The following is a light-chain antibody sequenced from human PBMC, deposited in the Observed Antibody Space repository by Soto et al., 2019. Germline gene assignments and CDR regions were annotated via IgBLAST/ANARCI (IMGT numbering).Light chain of an antibody. CDR3: SSCTTSNTLV. Sequence: LTQPASVSGSPGQSITISCTGTSSDVGAYNYVSWYQQHPGKAPKLMIYEVSYRPSGVSNRFSGSKSGNTASLTISGLQAEDEADYYCSSCTTSNTLVFGTGTKVTVL. CDR1: SSDVGAYNY. V-gene: IGLV2-14*01. J-gene: IGLJ1*01. CDR2: EVS.